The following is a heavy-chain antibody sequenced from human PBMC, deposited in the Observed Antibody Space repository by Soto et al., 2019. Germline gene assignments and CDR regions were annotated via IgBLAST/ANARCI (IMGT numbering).Heavy chain of an antibody. CDR3: AKSGSRSTVTWLDY. J-gene: IGHJ4*02. CDR1: GFTFSSYA. CDR2: ISGSGGST. Sequence: LSLTCAASGFTFSSYAMSWVRQAPGKGLEWVSAISGSGGSTYYADSVKGRFTISRDNSKNTLYLQMNSLRAEDTAVYYCAKSGSRSTVTWLDYWGQGTLVTVSS. V-gene: IGHV3-23*01. D-gene: IGHD4-17*01.